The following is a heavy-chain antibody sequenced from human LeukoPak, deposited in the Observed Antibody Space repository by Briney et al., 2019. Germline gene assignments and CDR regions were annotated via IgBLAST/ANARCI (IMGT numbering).Heavy chain of an antibody. V-gene: IGHV4-34*01. Sequence: SETLSLTCGVYGGSFSGYYWSWIRQPPGKGLEWIGEIDHSGSTNYNPSLKSRVTISVDTSTNQFSLKLNSVTAADTAVYYCARRWWFGELHFDYWGQGTLVTVSS. CDR3: ARRWWFGELHFDY. J-gene: IGHJ4*02. D-gene: IGHD3-10*01. CDR2: IDHSGST. CDR1: GGSFSGYY.